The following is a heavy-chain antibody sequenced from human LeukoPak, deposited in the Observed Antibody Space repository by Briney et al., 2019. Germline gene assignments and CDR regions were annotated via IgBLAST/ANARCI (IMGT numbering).Heavy chain of an antibody. D-gene: IGHD3-16*01. CDR2: IKHNGDEL. V-gene: IGHV3-7*01. CDR1: GSTFSSYW. J-gene: IGHJ4*02. CDR3: ARELRTFDS. Sequence: GGSLRLSFAASGSTFSSYWMTWVRQAPGKGLEWVANIKHNGDELNYVDSVEDRFTISRDNAKNSLYLHMTSLRAEDTAVYYCARELRTFDSWGQGTLVTVSS.